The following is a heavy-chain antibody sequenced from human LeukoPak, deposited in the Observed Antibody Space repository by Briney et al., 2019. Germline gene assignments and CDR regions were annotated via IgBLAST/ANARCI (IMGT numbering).Heavy chain of an antibody. D-gene: IGHD2-21*01. Sequence: PSETLSLTCTVSGVSISSSSYYWSWIRQPAGKGLEWIGRIYTSGSTNYNPSLKSRVTMSVDTSKNQFSLKLSSVTAADTAVYYCARIPDYYYYYMDVWGKGTTVTVSS. V-gene: IGHV4-61*02. CDR1: GVSISSSSYY. CDR2: IYTSGST. J-gene: IGHJ6*03. CDR3: ARIPDYYYYYMDV.